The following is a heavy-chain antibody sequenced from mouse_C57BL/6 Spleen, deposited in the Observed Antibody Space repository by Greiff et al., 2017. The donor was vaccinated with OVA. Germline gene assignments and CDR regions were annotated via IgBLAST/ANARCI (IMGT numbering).Heavy chain of an antibody. CDR3: ARDWYYGSSYPHYYAMDY. V-gene: IGHV5-4*01. D-gene: IGHD1-1*01. CDR2: ISDGGSYT. Sequence: DVKLVESGGGLVKPGGSLKLSCAASGFTFSSYAMSWVRQTPEKRLEWVATISDGGSYTYYPDNVKGRFTISRDNAKNNLYLQMSHLKSEDTAMYYCARDWYYGSSYPHYYAMDYWGQGTSVTVSS. CDR1: GFTFSSYA. J-gene: IGHJ4*01.